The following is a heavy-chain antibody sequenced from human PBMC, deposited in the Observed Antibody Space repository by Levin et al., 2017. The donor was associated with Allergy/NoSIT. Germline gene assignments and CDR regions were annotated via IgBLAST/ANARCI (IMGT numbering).Heavy chain of an antibody. CDR3: AKASIAVVGTVDY. J-gene: IGHJ4*02. Sequence: PGGSLRLSCAASGFTFSNYAMTWVRQAPGEGLEWVSGISGGGSSTYYADSVKGRFTISRDNSKNTLYLQMNSLRAEDTAVYYCAKASIAVVGTVDYWGQGTLVTVSS. V-gene: IGHV3-23*01. CDR2: ISGGGSST. D-gene: IGHD6-19*01. CDR1: GFTFSNYA.